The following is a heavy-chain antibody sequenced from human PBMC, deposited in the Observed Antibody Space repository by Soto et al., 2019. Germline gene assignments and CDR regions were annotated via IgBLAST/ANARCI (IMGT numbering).Heavy chain of an antibody. Sequence: ASVKVSCKASGYTFTSYGISWVRQAPGQGLEWMGWISAYNGNTNYARKLQGRVTMTTETSTSTAYMELRSLRSDDTAGYYGARDSFRSSSSSKGDYWGQGTLVTVSS. CDR2: ISAYNGNT. CDR3: ARDSFRSSSSSKGDY. CDR1: GYTFTSYG. J-gene: IGHJ4*02. V-gene: IGHV1-18*01. D-gene: IGHD6-6*01.